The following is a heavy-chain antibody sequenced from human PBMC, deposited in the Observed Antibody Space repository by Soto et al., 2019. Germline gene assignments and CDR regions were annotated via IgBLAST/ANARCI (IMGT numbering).Heavy chain of an antibody. D-gene: IGHD3-10*01. CDR2: IYHSGIT. J-gene: IGHJ6*02. CDR1: GASISSGDSS. CDR3: ARGLAVRGSYGLDV. V-gene: IGHV4-30-2*01. Sequence: QLQLQESGSGLVKPSQTLSLTCAVSGASISSGDSSWSWIRQAPGTGLEWIGYIYHSGITNYNPSLKSRVTISVDKSQNQFSLSLSFVTAADTAVYYCARGLAVRGSYGLDVWGQGTTVTVSS.